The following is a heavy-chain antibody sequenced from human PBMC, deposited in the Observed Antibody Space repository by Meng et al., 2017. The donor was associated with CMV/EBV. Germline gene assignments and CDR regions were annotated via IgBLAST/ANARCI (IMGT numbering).Heavy chain of an antibody. D-gene: IGHD3-22*01. Sequence: GESLKISCAASGFTFSSYDMHWVRQATGKGLEWVSAIGTAGDTYCPGSVKGRFTISRENAKNPLYLQMNSLRAGDTAVYYCARGTPDITMIVPPVAFDIWGQGTMVTVSS. CDR3: ARGTPDITMIVPPVAFDI. V-gene: IGHV3-13*01. CDR1: GFTFSSYD. CDR2: IGTAGDT. J-gene: IGHJ3*02.